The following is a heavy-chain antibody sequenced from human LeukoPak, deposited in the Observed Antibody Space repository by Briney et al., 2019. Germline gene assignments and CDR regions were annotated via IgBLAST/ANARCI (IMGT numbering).Heavy chain of an antibody. V-gene: IGHV1-46*01. Sequence: ASVKVSCKASGYTFTSYGISWVRQAPGQGLERMGIINPRGGATSYAQKFQGRVTMTRDTSTSTVYMDLYSLRSEDTAVYYCAREGNIALAGTTTRIFDYWGQGTLVTVSS. CDR3: AREGNIALAGTTTRIFDY. CDR1: GYTFTSYG. CDR2: INPRGGAT. D-gene: IGHD6-19*01. J-gene: IGHJ4*02.